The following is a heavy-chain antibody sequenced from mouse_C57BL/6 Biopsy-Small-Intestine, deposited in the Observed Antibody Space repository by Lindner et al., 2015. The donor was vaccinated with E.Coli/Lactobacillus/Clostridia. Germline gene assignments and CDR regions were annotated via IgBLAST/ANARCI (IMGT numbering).Heavy chain of an antibody. CDR2: INPNNGNT. D-gene: IGHD4-1*01. CDR3: AREGTGTIFDY. CDR1: GYSFTDYN. Sequence: VQLQESGPELVKPGASVKISCKASGYSFTDYNMNWVKQSNGKSLEWIGVINPNNGNTKYNQKFKGKATLTVYQSSNTAYMQLNSLTSEDSAVYYCAREGTGTIFDYWGQGTTLTVSS. J-gene: IGHJ2*01. V-gene: IGHV1-39*01.